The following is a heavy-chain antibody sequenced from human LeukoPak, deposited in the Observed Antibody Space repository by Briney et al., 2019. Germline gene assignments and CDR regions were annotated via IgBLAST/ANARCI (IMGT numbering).Heavy chain of an antibody. V-gene: IGHV1-2*06. Sequence: GASVKVSCKASGYTFTGYYMHWVRQAPGQGLEWMGRINPNSGGTNYAQKFRGRVTMTRDTSISTAYMELSRLRSDDTAVYYCARGNYGDYVGDYWGQGTLVTVSS. J-gene: IGHJ4*02. CDR1: GYTFTGYY. CDR3: ARGNYGDYVGDY. D-gene: IGHD4-17*01. CDR2: INPNSGGT.